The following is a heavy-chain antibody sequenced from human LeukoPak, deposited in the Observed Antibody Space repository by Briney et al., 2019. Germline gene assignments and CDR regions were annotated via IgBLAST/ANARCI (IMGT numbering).Heavy chain of an antibody. Sequence: GESLKISCKGSGYSFTSYWIGWVRQMPGKGLEWMESIYPGDSDTRYSPSFQGQVTISADKSISTAYLQWSSLKASDTAMYYCARSEQSYYYGSGSRYYYYYYYMDVWGKGTTVTVSS. CDR2: IYPGDSDT. J-gene: IGHJ6*03. CDR3: ARSEQSYYYGSGSRYYYYYYYMDV. D-gene: IGHD3-10*01. V-gene: IGHV5-51*01. CDR1: GYSFTSYW.